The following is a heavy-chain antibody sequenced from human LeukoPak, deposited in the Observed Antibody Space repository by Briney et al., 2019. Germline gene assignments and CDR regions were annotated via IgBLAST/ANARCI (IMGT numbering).Heavy chain of an antibody. D-gene: IGHD3-22*01. CDR1: GGSISSGDYY. Sequence: SETLSLTCTVSGGSISSGDYYWSWIRQPPGTGLEWIGYIYYSGSTYYNPSLKSRVTISVDTSKNQFSLKLSSVTAADTAVYYCARALPRGYYIIDYWGQGTLVTVSS. V-gene: IGHV4-30-4*01. J-gene: IGHJ4*02. CDR2: IYYSGST. CDR3: ARALPRGYYIIDY.